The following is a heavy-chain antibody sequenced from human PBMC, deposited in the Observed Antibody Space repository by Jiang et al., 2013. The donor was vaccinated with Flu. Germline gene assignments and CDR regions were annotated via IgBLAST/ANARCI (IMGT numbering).Heavy chain of an antibody. Sequence: SGAEVKKPGASVKVSCKASGYSITGYYMHWVRQAPGQGLEWMGWINPNSGDTNYAQRFQGRVTMTRDTSISIAYMELSRLTSDDTALYFCTREFNYWGQGTLVTVSS. V-gene: IGHV1-2*02. CDR2: INPNSGDT. J-gene: IGHJ4*02. CDR3: TREFNY. CDR1: GYSITGYY.